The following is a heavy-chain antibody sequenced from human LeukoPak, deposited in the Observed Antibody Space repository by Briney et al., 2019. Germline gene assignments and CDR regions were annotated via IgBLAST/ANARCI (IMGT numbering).Heavy chain of an antibody. CDR2: IKHDGSEE. J-gene: IGHJ4*02. V-gene: IGHV3-7*01. Sequence: GGSLRLSCVASGLIISGQWMNWVRQAPGQGLEWVANIKHDGSEEYYVDSVKGRFTVSRDDGRNSVSLQMNSVRAEDTAVYYCGYTNNFYHWGQGTLVVVSS. CDR1: GLIISGQW. CDR3: GYTNNFYH. D-gene: IGHD3-16*02.